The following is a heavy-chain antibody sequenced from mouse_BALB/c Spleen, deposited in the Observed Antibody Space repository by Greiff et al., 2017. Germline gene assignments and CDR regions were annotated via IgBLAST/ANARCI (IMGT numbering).Heavy chain of an antibody. V-gene: IGHV5-17*02. CDR1: GFTFSSFG. Sequence: EVMLVESGGGLVQPGGSRKLSCAASGFTFSSFGMHWVRQAPEKGLEWVAYISSGSSTIYYADTVKGRFTISRDNPKNTLFLQMTSLRSEDTAMYYCARSDGNYDYYAMDYWGQGTSVTVSS. D-gene: IGHD2-1*01. J-gene: IGHJ4*01. CDR3: ARSDGNYDYYAMDY. CDR2: ISSGSSTI.